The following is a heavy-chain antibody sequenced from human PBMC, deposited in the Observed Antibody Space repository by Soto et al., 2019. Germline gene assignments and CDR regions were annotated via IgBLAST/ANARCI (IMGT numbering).Heavy chain of an antibody. CDR3: ARDNILGILYGGMDV. V-gene: IGHV4-30-4*01. Sequence: SETLSLTRTVSGGSIISGAYYWMWIRQPPGKGLEWIGYIYYSGSTYYNPSLKSRVTISVDTSKNQFSLKLSSVTAADTAVYYCARDNILGILYGGMDVWGQGTTVTVSS. CDR1: GGSIISGAYY. CDR2: IYYSGST. J-gene: IGHJ6*02. D-gene: IGHD3-3*01.